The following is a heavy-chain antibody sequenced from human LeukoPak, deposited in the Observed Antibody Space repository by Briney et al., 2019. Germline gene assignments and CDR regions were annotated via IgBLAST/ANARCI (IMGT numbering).Heavy chain of an antibody. J-gene: IGHJ4*02. CDR2: INPNSGGT. D-gene: IGHD2-2*02. CDR1: GYTFTGYY. V-gene: IGHV1-2*04. Sequence: GASVKVSCKASGYTFTGYYMHWVRQAPGQGLEWMGWINPNSGGTNYAQKFQGWVTMTRDTSISTAYMELSRLRSDDTAVYYCARALRRLRSCSSTSCYKSPFDYWGQGTLVTVSS. CDR3: ARALRRLRSCSSTSCYKSPFDY.